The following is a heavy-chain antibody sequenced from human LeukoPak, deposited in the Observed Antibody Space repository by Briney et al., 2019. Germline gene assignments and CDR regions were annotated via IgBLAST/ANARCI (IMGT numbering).Heavy chain of an antibody. J-gene: IGHJ6*03. CDR1: GFTLSLYS. Sequence: PGGSLRLACTASGFTLSLYSMHWVRQAPGKGLEWVSSIGRSSQYIYYGDSVRGRFTISRDNAKNSIYLDMNSPRAEDTAVYYCARDASNIDFAPYFYYMDVWGKGTTVTVSS. V-gene: IGHV3-21*01. CDR2: IGRSSQYI. D-gene: IGHD3-3*01. CDR3: ARDASNIDFAPYFYYMDV.